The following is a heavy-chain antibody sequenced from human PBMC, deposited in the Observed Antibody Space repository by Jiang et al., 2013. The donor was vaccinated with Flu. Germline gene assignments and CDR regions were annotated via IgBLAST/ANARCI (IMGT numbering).Heavy chain of an antibody. CDR1: GYTLTELS. CDR2: FDPEDGET. V-gene: IGHV1-24*01. CDR3: ATGGYCSGGSCYTAFDI. Sequence: GAEVKKPGASVKVSCKVSGYTLTELSMHWVRQAPGKGLEWMGGFDPEDGETIYAQKFQGRVTMTEDTSTDTAYMELSSLRSEDTAVYYCATGGYCSGGSCYTAFDIWGQGTMVTASS. J-gene: IGHJ3*02. D-gene: IGHD2-15*01.